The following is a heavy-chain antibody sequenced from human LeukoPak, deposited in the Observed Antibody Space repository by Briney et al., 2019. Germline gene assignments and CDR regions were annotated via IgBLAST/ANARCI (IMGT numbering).Heavy chain of an antibody. D-gene: IGHD6-19*01. CDR1: GFTFSSYA. J-gene: IGHJ4*02. CDR2: INHSGST. V-gene: IGHV4-34*01. CDR3: ARGLGDSSGPHPFDY. Sequence: PGGSLRLSCAASGFTFSSYAMSWVRQAPGKGLEWIGEINHSGSTNYNPSLKSRVTISVDTSKNQFSLKLSSVTAADTAVYYCARGLGDSSGPHPFDYWGQGTLVTVSS.